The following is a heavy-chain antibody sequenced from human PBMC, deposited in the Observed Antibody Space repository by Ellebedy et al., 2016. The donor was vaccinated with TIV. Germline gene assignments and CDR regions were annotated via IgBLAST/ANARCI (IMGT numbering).Heavy chain of an antibody. CDR1: GFTFSLNW. V-gene: IGHV3-7*03. CDR3: VRDLHWSYFD. J-gene: IGHJ4*02. D-gene: IGHD1-26*01. CDR2: IKEVGSEE. Sequence: PGGSLRLSCAASGFTFSLNWMYWVRQAPGKGLEWVANIKEVGSEEYYVDSVKGRFTISRDNAKNSLYLQMNSLRAEDTAVYYCVRDLHWSYFDWGQGTLVTVSS.